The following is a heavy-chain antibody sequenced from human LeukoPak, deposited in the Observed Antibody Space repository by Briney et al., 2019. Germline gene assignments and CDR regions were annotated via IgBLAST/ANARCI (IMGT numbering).Heavy chain of an antibody. CDR1: GFTFSSYE. V-gene: IGHV3-48*03. D-gene: IGHD2-2*01. CDR3: ARDRSSTSCLSYYYYGMDV. Sequence: GGSLRLSCAASGFTFSSYEMNWVRQAPGKGLEWVSYISSSGSTIYYADSVKGRFTISRDNAKNSLYLQMNSLRAEDTAVYYCARDRSSTSCLSYYYYGMDVWGQGTTVTVSS. J-gene: IGHJ6*02. CDR2: ISSSGSTI.